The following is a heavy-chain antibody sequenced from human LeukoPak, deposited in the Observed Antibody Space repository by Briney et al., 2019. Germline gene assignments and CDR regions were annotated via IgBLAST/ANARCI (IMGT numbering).Heavy chain of an antibody. CDR1: GFTFSSYA. D-gene: IGHD1-26*01. Sequence: GGSLRLSCAASGFTFSSYAMSWVRQAPGKGLEWVSVISGSGGSTYYADSVKGRFTISRDNSKNTLYLQMNSLRAEDTAVDYCARVGATGAAFDIWGQGTMVTVSS. CDR2: ISGSGGST. V-gene: IGHV3-23*01. CDR3: ARVGATGAAFDI. J-gene: IGHJ3*02.